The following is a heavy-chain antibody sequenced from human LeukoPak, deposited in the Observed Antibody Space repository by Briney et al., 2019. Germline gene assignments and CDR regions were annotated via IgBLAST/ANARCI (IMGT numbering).Heavy chain of an antibody. V-gene: IGHV3-15*01. D-gene: IGHD4-17*01. J-gene: IGHJ3*02. CDR2: IKSKTDGGTT. CDR3: AEHYGDYRSAFDI. Sequence: SGGSLRLSCAASGFTFSNAWMSWVRQAPGKGLEWVGRIKSKTDGGTTDYAAPVKGRFTISRDDSKNTLYLQMNSLKTEDTAVYYCAEHYGDYRSAFDIWGQGTMVTVSS. CDR1: GFTFSNAW.